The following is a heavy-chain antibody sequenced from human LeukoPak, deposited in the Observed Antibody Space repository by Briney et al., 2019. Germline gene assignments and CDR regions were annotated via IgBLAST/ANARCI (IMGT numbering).Heavy chain of an antibody. CDR2: IYYSGST. V-gene: IGHV4-39*01. D-gene: IGHD4-17*01. CDR1: GGSISSSSYY. CDR3: ARSNYGDFDY. J-gene: IGHJ4*02. Sequence: SETLSLICTVSGGSISSSSYYWGWIRQPPGRGLEWIGSIYYSGSTYYNPSLKSRVTISVDTSKNQFSLKLSSVTAADTAVYYCARSNYGDFDYWGQGTLVTVSS.